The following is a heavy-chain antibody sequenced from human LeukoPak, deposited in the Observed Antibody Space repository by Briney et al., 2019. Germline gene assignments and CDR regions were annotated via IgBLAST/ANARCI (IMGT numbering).Heavy chain of an antibody. CDR1: GGTFGSYA. CDR3: AREWYYYDSSGSENYYFDY. Sequence: GASVKVSCKASGGTFGSYAISWVRQAPGQGLEWMGRIIPIFGTANYAQKFQGRVTITTGESTSTAYMELSSLRSEDTAVYYCAREWYYYDSSGSENYYFDYWGQGTLVTVSS. D-gene: IGHD3-22*01. CDR2: IIPIFGTA. V-gene: IGHV1-69*05. J-gene: IGHJ4*02.